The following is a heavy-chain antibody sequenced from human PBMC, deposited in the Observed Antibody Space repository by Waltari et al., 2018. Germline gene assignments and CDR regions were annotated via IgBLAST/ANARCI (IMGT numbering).Heavy chain of an antibody. Sequence: EVQLEESGGGLVQPGRSLRLSCSSSGFTFSDYAMSWFRLAPGKGLECIGFIRTNVYGGTTVYAASVEGRFTISRDDSNNIAYLQINSLKTEDTATYYCSKNRAAGGHWYFDLWGRGTLVTVSS. CDR2: IRTNVYGGTT. CDR1: GFTFSDYA. V-gene: IGHV3-49*03. J-gene: IGHJ2*01. D-gene: IGHD6-13*01. CDR3: SKNRAAGGHWYFDL.